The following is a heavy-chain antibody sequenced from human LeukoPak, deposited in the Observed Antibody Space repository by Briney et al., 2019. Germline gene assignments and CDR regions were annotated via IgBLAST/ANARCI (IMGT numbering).Heavy chain of an antibody. CDR1: GGSISSSSYC. Sequence: AETLSLTCTVSGGSISSSSYCRGWIRQPPGKGLEWIGSIYYRGSTYYNPSLKSRVTISVDTSKNQFSLKLNSVTAADTAVYYCARGSSGELLEYWGQGTLVTVSS. J-gene: IGHJ4*02. CDR3: ARGSSGELLEY. CDR2: IYYRGST. D-gene: IGHD3-10*01. V-gene: IGHV4-39*07.